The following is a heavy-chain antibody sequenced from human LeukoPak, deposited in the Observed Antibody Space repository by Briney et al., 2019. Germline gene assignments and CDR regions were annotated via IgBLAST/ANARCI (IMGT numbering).Heavy chain of an antibody. CDR3: ARAVRGVITSYDYYYYMDV. D-gene: IGHD3-10*01. CDR1: GFTFSSYT. Sequence: GGSLRLSCAASGFTFSSYTMNWVRQAPGKGLEWVAAISSSSRDIFYADSVKGRFTISRDNAKNSLYLQMNSLRAEDTAVYYSARAVRGVITSYDYYYYMDVWGKGTTVTVSS. J-gene: IGHJ6*03. CDR2: ISSSSRDI. V-gene: IGHV3-21*01.